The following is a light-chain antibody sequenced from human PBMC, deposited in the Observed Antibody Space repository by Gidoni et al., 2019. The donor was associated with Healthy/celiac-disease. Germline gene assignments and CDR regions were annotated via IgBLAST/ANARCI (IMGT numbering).Light chain of an antibody. CDR3: QQYYSTPPLT. J-gene: IGKJ4*01. CDR2: WAS. Sequence: DIVMTQSPDSLAVSLGERATINCKSSQSVLYSSNNKNYLAWYQQKPGQPPKLLIYWASTRASGVPDRFSGSGSVTDFTLTISSLQAEDVSVYYCQQYYSTPPLTFGGGTKVEIK. V-gene: IGKV4-1*01. CDR1: QSVLYSSNNKNY.